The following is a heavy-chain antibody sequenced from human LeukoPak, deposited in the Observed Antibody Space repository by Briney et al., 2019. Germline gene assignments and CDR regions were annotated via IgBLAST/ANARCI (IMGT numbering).Heavy chain of an antibody. Sequence: SVKVSCKASGGTFSSYAISWVRQAPGQGLEWMGGIIPIFGTANYAQKFQGRVTITADESTSTAYMELSSLRSEDTAVYYCARGKPRRRDGYDYPLDYWGQGTLVTVSS. J-gene: IGHJ4*02. D-gene: IGHD5-24*01. V-gene: IGHV1-69*13. CDR3: ARGKPRRRDGYDYPLDY. CDR2: IIPIFGTA. CDR1: GGTFSSYA.